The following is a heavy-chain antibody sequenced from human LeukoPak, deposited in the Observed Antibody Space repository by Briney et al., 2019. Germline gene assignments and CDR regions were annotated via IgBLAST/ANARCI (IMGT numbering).Heavy chain of an antibody. CDR1: GFSFSNYW. V-gene: IGHV3-7*01. CDR2: IKHDGIEM. CDR3: TRATGWYPDY. Sequence: GGSLRLSCAASGFSFSNYWMSWVRQAPGKGLEWVANIKHDGIEMNYTDSAKGRFTISRDNAKNSPYLQMTSLRAEDTALYYCTRATGWYPDYWGQGTLITVSS. D-gene: IGHD6-19*01. J-gene: IGHJ4*02.